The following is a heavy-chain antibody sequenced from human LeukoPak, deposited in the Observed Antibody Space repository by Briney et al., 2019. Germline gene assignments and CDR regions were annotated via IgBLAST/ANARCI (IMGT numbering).Heavy chain of an antibody. CDR3: AKDIKPVLLYDAFDI. CDR1: GFTFSTYW. Sequence: PGGSLRLSCAVSGFTFSTYWMSWVRQAPGKGLEWVANMNQDGSAKNYVDSVKVRFTISRDNAKSSLYLQMNSLRAEDTALYYCAKDIKPVLLYDAFDIWGQGTMVTVSS. CDR2: MNQDGSAK. J-gene: IGHJ3*02. D-gene: IGHD3-10*01. V-gene: IGHV3-7*03.